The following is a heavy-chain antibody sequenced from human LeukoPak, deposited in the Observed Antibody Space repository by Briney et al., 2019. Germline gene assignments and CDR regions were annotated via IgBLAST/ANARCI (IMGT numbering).Heavy chain of an antibody. D-gene: IGHD6-13*01. CDR2: ISSSSSYI. CDR3: ARGRIAATNWFDP. CDR1: GFTFSSYS. V-gene: IGHV3-21*01. J-gene: IGHJ5*02. Sequence: PGGSLRLSCAASGFTFSSYSMNWVRQAPGKGLEWVSSISSSSSYIYYADSVKGRFTISRDNAKNSLYLQMNSLRAEDTAVYYCARGRIAATNWFDPWGQGTLVTVSS.